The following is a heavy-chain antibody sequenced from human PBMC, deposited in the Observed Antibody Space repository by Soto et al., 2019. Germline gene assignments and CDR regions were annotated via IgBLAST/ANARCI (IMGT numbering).Heavy chain of an antibody. D-gene: IGHD3-16*01. CDR3: TRGGRINKSDLDY. CDR1: GGSISSDGYY. V-gene: IGHV4-31*03. J-gene: IGHJ4*02. Sequence: SETLSLTCTVSGGSISSDGYYWSWIRQHPGKGLEWIGYIFYSGTIYYNPSLKSRVTISVDSSKKQFSLKLTSVTAADTAVYYCTRGGRINKSDLDYWGQGTLVTVSS. CDR2: IFYSGTI.